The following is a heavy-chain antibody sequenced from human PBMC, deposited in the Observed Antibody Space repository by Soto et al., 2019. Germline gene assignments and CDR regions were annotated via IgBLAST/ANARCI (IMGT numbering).Heavy chain of an antibody. J-gene: IGHJ5*02. D-gene: IGHD3-22*01. Sequence: SETLSLTCTISGDSIGTHYWSWIRQPPGKGLEWIGYIYYTGSTKFNPSLQSRVTMSVDTSKNQFSLRLSSVTAVDTAVYYCARSSYYYDSSGDSWFDPWGQGTLVT. CDR3: ARSSYYYDSSGDSWFDP. V-gene: IGHV4-59*08. CDR2: IYYTGST. CDR1: GDSIGTHY.